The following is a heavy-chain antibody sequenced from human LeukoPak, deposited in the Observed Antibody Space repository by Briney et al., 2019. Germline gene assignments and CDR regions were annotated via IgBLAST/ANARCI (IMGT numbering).Heavy chain of an antibody. D-gene: IGHD4-17*01. CDR2: ISGSGGST. CDR1: GFTFSSYA. V-gene: IGHV3-23*01. J-gene: IGHJ4*02. Sequence: PGGSLRLSCAASGFTFSSYAMSWVRQAPGEGLEWVSTISGSGGSTYYADSVKGRFIISRDNSKNTLYLQMNSLRAEDTAVYYCAKGLRNIYYFDYWGQGTLVTVSS. CDR3: AKGLRNIYYFDY.